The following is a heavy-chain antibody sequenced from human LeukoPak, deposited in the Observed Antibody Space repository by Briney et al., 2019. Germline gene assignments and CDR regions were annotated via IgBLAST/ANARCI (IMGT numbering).Heavy chain of an antibody. V-gene: IGHV4-30-2*01. CDR2: IYHSGST. Sequence: SETLSLTCAVSGGSISSGGYSWSWIRQPPGKGLEWIGYIYHSGSTYYNPSLKSRVTISVDRSKNQFSLKLSSVTAADTAVYYCARAGGYYDRTFDYWGQGTLVTVSS. J-gene: IGHJ4*02. CDR1: GGSISSGGYS. CDR3: ARAGGYYDRTFDY. D-gene: IGHD3-22*01.